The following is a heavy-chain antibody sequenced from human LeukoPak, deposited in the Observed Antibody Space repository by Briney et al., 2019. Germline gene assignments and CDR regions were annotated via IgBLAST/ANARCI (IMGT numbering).Heavy chain of an antibody. V-gene: IGHV3-33*06. CDR1: GFTFSSYG. CDR3: AKVAGLQQPLYAFDI. J-gene: IGHJ3*02. D-gene: IGHD6-13*01. Sequence: PGRSLRLSCAASGFTFSSYGMHWVRQAPGKGLEWVAVIWYDGSNKYYADSVKGRFTISRDNSRNTLYLQMNSLRAEDTAVYYCAKVAGLQQPLYAFDIWGQGTMVTVSS. CDR2: IWYDGSNK.